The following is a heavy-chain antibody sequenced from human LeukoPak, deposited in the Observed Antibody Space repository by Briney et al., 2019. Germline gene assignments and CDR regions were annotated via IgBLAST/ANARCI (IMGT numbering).Heavy chain of an antibody. Sequence: ASETLSLTCAVYGGSFSGYYWSWIRQPPGKGLEWIGEINHSGSTNYNPSLKSRVTISVDTSKNQFSLKLSSVTAADTAVYYCAREGIYYVKIDYWGQGTLVTVSS. CDR1: GGSFSGYY. CDR3: AREGIYYVKIDY. V-gene: IGHV4-34*01. CDR2: INHSGST. D-gene: IGHD3-10*02. J-gene: IGHJ4*02.